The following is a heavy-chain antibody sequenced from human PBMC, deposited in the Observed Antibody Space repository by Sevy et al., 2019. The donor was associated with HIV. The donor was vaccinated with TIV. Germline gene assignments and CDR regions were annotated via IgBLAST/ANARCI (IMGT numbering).Heavy chain of an antibody. D-gene: IGHD3-16*01. V-gene: IGHV3-48*02. CDR1: GFRFSDEP. J-gene: IGHJ4*02. Sequence: GGSLRLSCVASGFRFSDEPMNWVRQAPGKGLEWISNFRSDSSVMSYADTVRGRFTVSRDNARNSLSLQLNSLRDEDTALYYCVRDTQFGFDYWGQGTLVTVSS. CDR2: FRSDSSVM. CDR3: VRDTQFGFDY.